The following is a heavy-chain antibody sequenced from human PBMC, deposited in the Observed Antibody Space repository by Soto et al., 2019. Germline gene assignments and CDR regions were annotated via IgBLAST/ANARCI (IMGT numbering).Heavy chain of an antibody. CDR1: GYTLTELS. J-gene: IGHJ5*02. D-gene: IGHD3-22*01. Sequence: ASVKVSCKVSGYTLTELSMHWVRQAPGKGLEWMGGFDPEDGETIYAQKFQGRVTMTEDTSTDTAYMELSSLRSEDTAVYYCATVVYYDSSAPWSHGNWFDPWGQGTLVTVS. V-gene: IGHV1-24*01. CDR3: ATVVYYDSSAPWSHGNWFDP. CDR2: FDPEDGET.